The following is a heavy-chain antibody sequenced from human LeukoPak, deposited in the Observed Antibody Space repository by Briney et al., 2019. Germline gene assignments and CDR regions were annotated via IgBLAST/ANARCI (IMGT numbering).Heavy chain of an antibody. CDR3: AKGTEGYCSGTICYPFDY. CDR1: GFSVSSNY. J-gene: IGHJ4*02. CDR2: IYSGDST. Sequence: PGGSLRLSCAASGFSVSSNYMNWVRQAPGKGLEWVSVIYSGDSTYYADSVKGRFTISRDNSKNTLYLQLNSLRAEDTAVYYCAKGTEGYCSGTICYPFDYWGRGTLVTVSS. D-gene: IGHD2-15*01. V-gene: IGHV3-53*01.